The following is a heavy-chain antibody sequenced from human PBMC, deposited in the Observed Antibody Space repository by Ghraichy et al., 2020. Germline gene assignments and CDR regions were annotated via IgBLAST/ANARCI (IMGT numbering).Heavy chain of an antibody. CDR1: GFTVSSSY. J-gene: IGHJ4*02. CDR3: ARGIATTGTFFDY. Sequence: GGSLRLSCAASGFTVSSSYMSWVRQAPGKGLEWVSVIYSGYSTHYADSVKGRFTISRDNSKNTVYLQMNSLRAEDTAVYYCARGIATTGTFFDYWGQGTLVTVSS. CDR2: IYSGYST. D-gene: IGHD6-13*01. V-gene: IGHV3-66*01.